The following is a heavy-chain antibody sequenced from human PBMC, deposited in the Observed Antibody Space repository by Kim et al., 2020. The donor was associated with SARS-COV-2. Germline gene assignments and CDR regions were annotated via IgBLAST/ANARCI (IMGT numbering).Heavy chain of an antibody. CDR2: ISNDGNDK. J-gene: IGHJ4*02. V-gene: IGHV3-30*18. D-gene: IGHD5-18*01. CDR1: GFSFGSYG. CDR3: TKALSVYNYGYEDY. Sequence: GGSLRLSCAASGFSFGSYGMHWVRQAPGKGLEWLAVISNDGNDKYYADSVKDRFAIFRDNSKNTLYLQMNSLRAEDTAVFYCTKALSVYNYGYEDYWGQGTLVTVSS.